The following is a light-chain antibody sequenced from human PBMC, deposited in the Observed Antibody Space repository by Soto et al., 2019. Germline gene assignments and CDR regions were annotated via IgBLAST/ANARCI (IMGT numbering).Light chain of an antibody. CDR3: QQYSSNSF. Sequence: DIPMTQSPSTLSASVGDRVTITCRASQNIGISLAWYLQKPGKAPKVLIYAASSLESGVPLRFSGNGSGTEFTLTISSLQPDDFATYYCQQYSSNSFFGGGTKVEIK. CDR2: AAS. V-gene: IGKV1-5*01. CDR1: QNIGIS. J-gene: IGKJ4*01.